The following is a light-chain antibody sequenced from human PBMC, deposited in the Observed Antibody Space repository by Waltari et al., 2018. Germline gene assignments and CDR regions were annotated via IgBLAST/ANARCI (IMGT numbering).Light chain of an antibody. J-gene: IGKJ1*01. CDR3: QQFKTYPWT. Sequence: DIQMTQSPSPLSASVGDRLTITCRANESISSYLAWHQQRPGQAPKFLIYKASILESEVPSRFSGSGSGTEFTLTISSLQPEDLATYYCQQFKTYPWTFGQGTRVEIK. V-gene: IGKV1-5*03. CDR1: ESISSY. CDR2: KAS.